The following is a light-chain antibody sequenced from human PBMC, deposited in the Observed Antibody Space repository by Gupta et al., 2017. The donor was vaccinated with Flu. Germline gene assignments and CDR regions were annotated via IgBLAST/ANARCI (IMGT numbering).Light chain of an antibody. V-gene: IGKV2-30*01. CDR2: EVS. CDR3: MRATHPWT. CDR1: KSLVYKNRINY. Sequence: SVTLGQAAYISCRSSKSLVYKNRINYLIWFQQRPGQSPRRLIYEVSKRDSGVPDRFSGSGSVTDFTLKSSRVDAEAVGVYYIMRATHPWTFGQGTRLEI. J-gene: IGKJ2*02.